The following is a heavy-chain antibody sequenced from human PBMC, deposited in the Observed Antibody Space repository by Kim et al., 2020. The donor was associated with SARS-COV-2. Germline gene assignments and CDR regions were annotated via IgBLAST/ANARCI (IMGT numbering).Heavy chain of an antibody. V-gene: IGHV3-30*07. D-gene: IGHD3-3*01. CDR3: ARGVFEFWSGYYLNY. Sequence: DSVKGRFSISRDNSKNTLYLEMNNLRAEDTALYYCARGVFEFWSGYYLNYWGQGTLVTVSS. J-gene: IGHJ4*02.